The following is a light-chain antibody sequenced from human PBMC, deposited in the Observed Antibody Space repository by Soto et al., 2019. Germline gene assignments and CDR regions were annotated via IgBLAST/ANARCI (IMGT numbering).Light chain of an antibody. J-gene: IGKJ2*01. V-gene: IGKV3-20*01. CDR3: QQYGSSQYT. CDR1: QSVSNNY. Sequence: EIVLTQSPGTLSLSPGERATLSCRASQSVSNNYLAWYQQKPGQAPRLLIYGASSRATGIPDRFSGSGSGTDFTLTISRREPEDFAVYYCQQYGSSQYTFGQGTKLEIK. CDR2: GAS.